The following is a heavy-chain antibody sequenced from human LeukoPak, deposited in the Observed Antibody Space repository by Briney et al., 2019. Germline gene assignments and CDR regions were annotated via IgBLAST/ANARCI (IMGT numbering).Heavy chain of an antibody. CDR2: ISGSGGST. Sequence: GGSLSLSCAASGFTFSSYAMRWVRQAPAKGLEWVSAISGSGGSTYYANSVNGRFTISRDNSKNTLYLQMNSLRAEDTAVYYCAPTVAGSMNWGQGTLVTVSS. V-gene: IGHV3-23*01. CDR3: APTVAGSMN. D-gene: IGHD6-19*01. J-gene: IGHJ4*02. CDR1: GFTFSSYA.